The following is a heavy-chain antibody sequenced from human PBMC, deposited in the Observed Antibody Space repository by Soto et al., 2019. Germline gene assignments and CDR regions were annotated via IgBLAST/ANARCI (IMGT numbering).Heavy chain of an antibody. J-gene: IGHJ3*02. V-gene: IGHV3-7*01. CDR3: ARGITGALDFWSGYGVDAFDI. CDR2: IKQDGSEK. CDR1: GFAFSSYW. D-gene: IGHD3-3*01. Sequence: RGSLRLSCAASGFAFSSYWMSWFRQAPGKGLEWVANIKQDGSEKYYVDSVKGRFTISRDNAKNSLYLQMNSLRAEDTAVYYCARGITGALDFWSGYGVDAFDIWGQGTMVTVSS.